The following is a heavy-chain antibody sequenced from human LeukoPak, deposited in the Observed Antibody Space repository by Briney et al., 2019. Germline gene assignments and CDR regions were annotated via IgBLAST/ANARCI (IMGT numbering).Heavy chain of an antibody. CDR2: ISYDGSNK. J-gene: IGHJ4*02. CDR3: ARDGTYTYYYDSSGVLDY. CDR1: GFTFSSYA. Sequence: GGSLRLSCAASGFTFSSYAMHWVRQAPGKGLEWVAVISYDGSNKYYADSVKGRFTISRDNSKNTLYLQMNSLRAEDTAVYYCARDGTYTYYYDSSGVLDYWGQGTLVTVSS. D-gene: IGHD3-22*01. V-gene: IGHV3-30*04.